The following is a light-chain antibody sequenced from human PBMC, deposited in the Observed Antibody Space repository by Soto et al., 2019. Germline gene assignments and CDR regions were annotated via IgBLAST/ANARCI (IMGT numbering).Light chain of an antibody. Sequence: EIEMTQSPATLSVSPGERATLSCRASQSVNTNLAWYQQKPGQAPRLLIYGASTRAPGIPARFSGSGSGTEFTLTVSSLQSEDFAVYYCHQYYTTPQTFGQGTKLEIK. J-gene: IGKJ2*01. CDR2: GAS. CDR1: QSVNTN. CDR3: HQYYTTPQT. V-gene: IGKV3-15*01.